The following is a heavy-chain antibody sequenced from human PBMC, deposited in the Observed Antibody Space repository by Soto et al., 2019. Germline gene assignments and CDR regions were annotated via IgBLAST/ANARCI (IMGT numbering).Heavy chain of an antibody. CDR3: ARALGYDIMTGYFDY. Sequence: QVQLVESGGGVVQPGKSLTLSCAESGLTLNRFGMHWVRQAPGKGLEWVAMIWHDGTNRYYGESVKGRFTISRDSSKNTMYLQMNSLRAEDTAVYYCARALGYDIMTGYFDYWGQGNLVTVSS. D-gene: IGHD3-9*01. CDR1: GLTLNRFG. CDR2: IWHDGTNR. V-gene: IGHV3-33*01. J-gene: IGHJ4*02.